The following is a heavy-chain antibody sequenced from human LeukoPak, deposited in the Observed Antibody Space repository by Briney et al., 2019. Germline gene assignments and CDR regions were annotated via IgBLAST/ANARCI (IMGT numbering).Heavy chain of an antibody. CDR2: IYYSGST. Sequence: KPSETLSLTCTVSGGSISSSSYYWGWIRQPPGKGLEWIGSIYYSGSTYYNPSLKSRVTISVDTSKNQLSLKLSSVTAADTAVYYCARGSGWYLYYYGMDVWGQGTTVTVSS. J-gene: IGHJ6*02. CDR3: ARGSGWYLYYYGMDV. V-gene: IGHV4-39*01. CDR1: GGSISSSSYY. D-gene: IGHD6-19*01.